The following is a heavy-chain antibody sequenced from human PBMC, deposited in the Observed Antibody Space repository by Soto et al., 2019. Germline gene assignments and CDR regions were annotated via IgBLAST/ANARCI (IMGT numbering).Heavy chain of an antibody. CDR2: ISYDGSNK. CDR3: ARPVEPFYYYGMDV. CDR1: GFTFSTYA. Sequence: QVQLVESGGGVVQPGRSLRLSCAASGFTFSTYAMHWVRQAPGKGLEWVAIISYDGSNKYYADSVMGRFTVSRDKSMNTLYLQMNSLRADDTAVYYCARPVEPFYYYGMDVWGQGTTVTGSS. J-gene: IGHJ6*02. V-gene: IGHV3-30-3*01.